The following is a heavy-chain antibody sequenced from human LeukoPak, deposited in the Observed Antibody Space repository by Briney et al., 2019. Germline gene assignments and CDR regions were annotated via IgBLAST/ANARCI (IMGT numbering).Heavy chain of an antibody. CDR2: INHSGST. Sequence: SETLSLTCAVYGRSFSGYYWSWIRQPPGKGLEWIGEINHSGSTNYNPSLKSRVTISVDTSKNQFSLKLSSVTAADTAVYYCARGFHSSSFNWFDPWGQGTLVTVSS. CDR3: ARGFHSSSFNWFDP. V-gene: IGHV4-34*01. J-gene: IGHJ5*02. CDR1: GRSFSGYY. D-gene: IGHD6-13*01.